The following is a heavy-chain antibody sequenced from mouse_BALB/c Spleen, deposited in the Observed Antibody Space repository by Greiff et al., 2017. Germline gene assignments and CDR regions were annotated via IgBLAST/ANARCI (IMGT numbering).Heavy chain of an antibody. CDR3: ARQQLRGYAMDY. J-gene: IGHJ4*01. CDR1: GFTFSSYA. V-gene: IGHV5-9-3*01. D-gene: IGHD2-4*01. Sequence: EVQLVESGGGLVKPGGSLKLSCAASGFTFSSYAMSWVRQTPEKRLEWVATISSGGSYTYYPDSVKGRFTISRDNAKNTLYLQMSSLRSEDTAMYYCARQQLRGYAMDYWGQGTSVTVSS. CDR2: ISSGGSYT.